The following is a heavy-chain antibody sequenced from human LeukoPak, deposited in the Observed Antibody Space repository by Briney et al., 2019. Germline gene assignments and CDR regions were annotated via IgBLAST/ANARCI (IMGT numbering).Heavy chain of an antibody. CDR2: ISTSGSYL. CDR3: ARDGGAYDSSGYYVYFDY. CDR1: GFTFSGYT. D-gene: IGHD3-22*01. Sequence: GGSLRLSCAASGFTFSGYTINWVRQAPGKGLAWVSSISTSGSYLYYADSVKGRFTISRDNAKSSLYLQMNSLRAEDTAVYYCARDGGAYDSSGYYVYFDYWGQGTLVTVSS. V-gene: IGHV3-21*01. J-gene: IGHJ4*02.